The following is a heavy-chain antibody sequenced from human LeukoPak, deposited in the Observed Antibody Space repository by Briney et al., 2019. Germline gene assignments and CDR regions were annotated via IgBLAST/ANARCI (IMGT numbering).Heavy chain of an antibody. D-gene: IGHD2-8*02. V-gene: IGHV3-74*01. CDR1: GFSLSGYW. Sequence: GGSLRLSCAASGFSLSGYWMHWVRQAPGKGLVWVSRISPEGSGTTYADSVKGRFTISRDNAENTLYLQMNSLRDEDAAVYHCTRVQAGRSGLMDVWGRGTTVTVSS. CDR2: ISPEGSGT. J-gene: IGHJ6*02. CDR3: TRVQAGRSGLMDV.